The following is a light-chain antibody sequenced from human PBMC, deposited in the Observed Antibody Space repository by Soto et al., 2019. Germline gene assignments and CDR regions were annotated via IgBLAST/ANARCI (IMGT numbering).Light chain of an antibody. CDR1: QSVSSY. CDR3: QQRSTWPG. Sequence: EIVLTQSPATLSLSPGERATLSCRASQSVSSYLAWYQQKPGQAPRLLIYDASNRATGIPARFSGCGSGTDCTLAIRSLDPEDVAVYYCQQRSTWPGFGAGPKVEIK. J-gene: IGKJ4*02. V-gene: IGKV3-11*01. CDR2: DAS.